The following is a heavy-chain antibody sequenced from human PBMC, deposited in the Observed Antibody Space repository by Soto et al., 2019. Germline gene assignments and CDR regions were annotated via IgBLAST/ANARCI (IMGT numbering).Heavy chain of an antibody. CDR2: IDPSDSQT. Sequence: PGESLKISCKGSGHIFSNYWITWVRQKPGKGLEWMGRIDPSDSQTYYSPSFRGHVTISATKSTTTVFLQWSSLRASDTAMYYCARQIYDSDTGPNFQYYFDSWGQGTPVTVSS. V-gene: IGHV5-10-1*01. D-gene: IGHD3-22*01. CDR1: GHIFSNYW. CDR3: ARQIYDSDTGPNFQYYFDS. J-gene: IGHJ4*02.